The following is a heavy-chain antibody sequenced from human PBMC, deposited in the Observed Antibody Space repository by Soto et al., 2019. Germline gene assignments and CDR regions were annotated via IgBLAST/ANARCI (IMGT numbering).Heavy chain of an antibody. D-gene: IGHD2-2*01. CDR1: GFTFSSYA. Sequence: GGSLRLSWSASGFTFSSYAMYWVRQAPGKGLEYVSAINSNGGVTYYADSVKGRFTISRDNAKNSVYLQMNSLRAEDTAVYYCARSDCTSTSCYVVWFDPWGQGTLVTVS. J-gene: IGHJ5*02. CDR2: INSNGGVT. CDR3: ARSDCTSTSCYVVWFDP. V-gene: IGHV3-64*04.